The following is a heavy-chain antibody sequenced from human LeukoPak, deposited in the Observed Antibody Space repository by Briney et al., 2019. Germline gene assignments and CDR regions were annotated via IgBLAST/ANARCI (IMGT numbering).Heavy chain of an antibody. CDR3: AGGVFFDSGSWWEY. D-gene: IGHD6-13*01. CDR2: INHSGST. Sequence: SETLSLTCAVYGGSFSGYYWSWIRQPPGKGLEWIGEINHSGSTNYNPSRKSRVTISVDTSKNQFSLKLSSVAAADTAVYYCAGGVFFDSGSWWEYWGQGTLVTVSS. J-gene: IGHJ4*02. CDR1: GGSFSGYY. V-gene: IGHV4-34*01.